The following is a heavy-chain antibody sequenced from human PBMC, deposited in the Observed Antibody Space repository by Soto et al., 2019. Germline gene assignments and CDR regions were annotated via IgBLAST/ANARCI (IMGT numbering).Heavy chain of an antibody. V-gene: IGHV1-3*01. Sequence: QVQLVQSGAEVKKPGASVKVSCKASGITFSSYAMHWVRQAPGQRLEWMGWINAGNGDTRYSQIFQGRVTLTRDTSASTGYVDLSSLRSEDTAIYYCARAISGYVTWGQGTLVTVSS. CDR2: INAGNGDT. D-gene: IGHD5-12*01. CDR3: ARAISGYVT. CDR1: GITFSSYA. J-gene: IGHJ5*02.